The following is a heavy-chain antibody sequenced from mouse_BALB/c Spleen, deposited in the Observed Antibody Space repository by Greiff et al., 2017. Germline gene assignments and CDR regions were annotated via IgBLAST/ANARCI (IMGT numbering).Heavy chain of an antibody. J-gene: IGHJ2*01. CDR1: GDSITSCY. Sequence: EVKLMESGPSLVKPSQTLSLTCSVTGDSITSCYWNWIRKFPGNKLEYMGYISYSGSTYYNPSLKSRISITRDTSKNQYYLQLNSVTTEDTATYYCARWTPTGTGYYWGQGTTLTVSS. V-gene: IGHV3-8*02. D-gene: IGHD4-1*02. CDR3: ARWTPTGTGYY. CDR2: ISYSGST.